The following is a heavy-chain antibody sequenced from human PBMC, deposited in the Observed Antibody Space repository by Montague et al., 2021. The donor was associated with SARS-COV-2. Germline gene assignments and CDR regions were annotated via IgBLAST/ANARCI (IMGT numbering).Heavy chain of an antibody. CDR3: TSGREGNYNVMDV. CDR2: TYYRSKWYN. D-gene: IGHD1-1*01. Sequence: SAISGDSVSSHSATWNWDRQSPSRGLEWLGRTYYRSKWYNDYAVSVRGRVTINSDTSKNQFSLQLNSVTPEDTAIYYCTSGREGNYNVMDVWGQGTTVTVSS. J-gene: IGHJ6*02. CDR1: GDSVSSHSAT. V-gene: IGHV6-1*01.